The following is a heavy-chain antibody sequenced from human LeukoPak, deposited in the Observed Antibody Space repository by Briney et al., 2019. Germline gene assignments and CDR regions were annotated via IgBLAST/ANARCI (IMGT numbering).Heavy chain of an antibody. Sequence: PSETLSLTCTVSGGPISSYYWSWIRQPPGKALEWIAYSSDIGSINYNPCLRSRVTISLDTSKNQFSLKLSSVTAADTAVYYCAGHHPRNTVDFWGRETLVTVAS. V-gene: IGHV4-59*08. J-gene: IGHJ4*02. CDR1: GGPISSYY. CDR3: AGHHPRNTVDF. CDR2: SSDIGSI. D-gene: IGHD2/OR15-2a*01.